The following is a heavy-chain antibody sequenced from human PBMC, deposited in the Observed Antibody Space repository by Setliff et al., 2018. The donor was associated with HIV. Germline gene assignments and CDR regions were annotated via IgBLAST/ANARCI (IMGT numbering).Heavy chain of an antibody. Sequence: TSETLSLTCAVYGGSFSGYYWGWIRQSPGKGLEWIGEINYGRTTNYNPSLESRVTISVDTSKNQFSLRMKSVNAGDTGKYYCVRRRGPMVRGVDPSPSYYFDYWGQGTLVTVSS. CDR1: GGSFSGYY. CDR3: VRRRGPMVRGVDPSPSYYFDY. J-gene: IGHJ4*02. D-gene: IGHD3-10*01. CDR2: INYGRTT. V-gene: IGHV4-34*01.